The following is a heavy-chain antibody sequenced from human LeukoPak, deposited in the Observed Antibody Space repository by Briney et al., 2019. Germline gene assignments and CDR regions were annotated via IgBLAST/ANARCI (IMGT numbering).Heavy chain of an antibody. CDR3: ARDQYYGLGSYYLDH. V-gene: IGHV1-18*01. Sequence: GASVKVSCKVSGYTFTSYGISWVRQAPGQGLEWMGWISGFNGKTNYAQKFQGRVTMTIDTSTTTAYMELRSLSSDDTAVYYCARDQYYGLGSYYLDHWGQGTLVTVSS. D-gene: IGHD3-10*01. J-gene: IGHJ4*02. CDR2: ISGFNGKT. CDR1: GYTFTSYG.